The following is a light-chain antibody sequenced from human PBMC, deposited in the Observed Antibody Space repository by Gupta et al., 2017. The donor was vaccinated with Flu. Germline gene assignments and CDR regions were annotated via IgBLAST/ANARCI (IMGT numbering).Light chain of an antibody. CDR1: STDVGGYNS. CDR3: ASYTTNTTLFV. CDR2: DDT. Sequence: QSALTQPASVSGSPGQSITISCTGTSTDVGGYNSVSWFHQHPGDAPKLLIYDDTNRPSGVSDRFSGSKSGTTASLTIXGXQAEDEXDYYCASYTTNTTLFVFGRGTKLTVL. V-gene: IGLV2-14*03. J-gene: IGLJ2*01.